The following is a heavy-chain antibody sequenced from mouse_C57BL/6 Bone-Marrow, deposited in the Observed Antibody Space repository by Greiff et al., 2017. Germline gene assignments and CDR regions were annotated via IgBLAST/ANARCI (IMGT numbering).Heavy chain of an antibody. V-gene: IGHV1-81*01. Sequence: VHLVESGAELARPGASVKLSCKASGYTFTSYGISWVKQRTGQGLEWIGEIYPRSGNTYYNEKFKGKATLTADKSSSTAYMELRSLTSEDSAVYFCARSGGTYYYGGGQGTLVTVSA. D-gene: IGHD1-1*01. CDR3: ARSGGTYYYG. CDR2: IYPRSGNT. J-gene: IGHJ3*01. CDR1: GYTFTSYG.